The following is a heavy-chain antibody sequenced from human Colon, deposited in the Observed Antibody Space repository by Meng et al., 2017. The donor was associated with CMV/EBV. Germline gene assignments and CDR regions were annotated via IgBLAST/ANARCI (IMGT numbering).Heavy chain of an antibody. V-gene: IGHV1-2*02. CDR2: IHPISGGT. D-gene: IGHD3-3*01. CDR1: YY. CDR3: ARDIEEVSHYDFLSGYPPFDP. Sequence: YYLHWVRQAPGQVLEWMGWIHPISGGTNYAQKFQGRVILTTDTSISTAYMELSGLRSDDTAIYYCARDIEEVSHYDFLSGYPPFDPWGQGTLVTVSS. J-gene: IGHJ5*02.